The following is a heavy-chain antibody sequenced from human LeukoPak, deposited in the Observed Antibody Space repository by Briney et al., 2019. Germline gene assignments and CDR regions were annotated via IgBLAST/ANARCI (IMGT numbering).Heavy chain of an antibody. J-gene: IGHJ4*02. CDR1: GGSFSGYY. D-gene: IGHD4-23*01. CDR2: INHSGST. CDR3: ARGHVRWPFDY. Sequence: SETLSLTCAVYGGSFSGYYWSWIRQPPGKGLEWIGEINHSGSTNYNPSLKSRVTISVDTSKNQFSLKLSSVTAADTAVYYCARGHVRWPFDYWGQGTLVTVSS. V-gene: IGHV4-34*01.